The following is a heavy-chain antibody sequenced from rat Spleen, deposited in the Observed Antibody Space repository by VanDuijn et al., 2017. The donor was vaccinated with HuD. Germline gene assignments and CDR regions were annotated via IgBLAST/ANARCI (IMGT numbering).Heavy chain of an antibody. CDR3: ARRYNSGWYFDF. J-gene: IGHJ1*01. D-gene: IGHD4-3*01. CDR2: ISSSSGT. Sequence: EVQLVESGGGLVQPGRSLKLSCVASGFTFSDYGMNWIRQAPGKGLEWVAYISSSSGTIYYADTVKGRFTISRDNAKNTLYLQLSSLRSEDTALYYCARRYNSGWYFDFWGPGTMVTVSS. V-gene: IGHV5-34*01. CDR1: GFTFSDYG.